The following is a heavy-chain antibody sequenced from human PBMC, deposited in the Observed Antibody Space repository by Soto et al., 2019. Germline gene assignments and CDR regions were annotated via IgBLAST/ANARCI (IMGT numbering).Heavy chain of an antibody. CDR3: AREGYYDSSVAFDI. Sequence: SGTLSLTCTVSGGSISSYYWGWVRQPPGKGLEWIGYIYYIGSTNYNPSLKSRVTISVDTSKNQFSLKLSSVTAADTAVSYCAREGYYDSSVAFDIWGQGTMVTVS. CDR1: GGSISSYY. J-gene: IGHJ3*02. CDR2: IYYIGST. V-gene: IGHV4-59*01. D-gene: IGHD3-22*01.